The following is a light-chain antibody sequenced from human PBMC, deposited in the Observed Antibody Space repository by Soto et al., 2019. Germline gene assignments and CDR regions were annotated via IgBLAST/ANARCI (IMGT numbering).Light chain of an antibody. V-gene: IGLV2-11*01. J-gene: IGLJ1*01. CDR2: DVS. Sequence: QSALTQPRSVSGSPGQSVTISCTGTSSDVGGYNYVSWYQQHPGKAPKLMIYDVSKRPSGVPDRFSGSKSGNTASLTISGLQAEDDDDYCCCSYAGSNTVVFGTGTKVTVL. CDR1: SSDVGGYNY. CDR3: CSYAGSNTVV.